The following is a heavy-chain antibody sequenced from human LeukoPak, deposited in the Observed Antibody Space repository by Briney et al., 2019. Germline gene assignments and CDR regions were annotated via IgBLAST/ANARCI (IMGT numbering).Heavy chain of an antibody. Sequence: PGGSLRLSCAASGFTFSSYSMNWVRQAPGKGLEWVSSISSSSSYIYYADSVKGRFTISRDNAKNSLYLQMNSLRAEDTAVYYCARGIQVLQLWLRDDLWYFDYWGQGTLVTVSS. CDR1: GFTFSSYS. V-gene: IGHV3-21*01. D-gene: IGHD5-18*01. CDR2: ISSSSSYI. CDR3: ARGIQVLQLWLRDDLWYFDY. J-gene: IGHJ4*02.